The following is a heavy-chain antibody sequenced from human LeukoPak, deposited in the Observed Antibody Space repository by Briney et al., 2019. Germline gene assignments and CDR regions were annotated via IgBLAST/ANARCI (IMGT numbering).Heavy chain of an antibody. CDR1: GYTFTSYG. Sequence: ASVKVSCKASGYTFTSYGISWVRQAPGQGLEWMGWISAYNGNTNYAQKFQGRVTMTTDTSTGTAYMELRSLRSDDTAVYYCARDRYFDCSACVFDYWGQGTLVTVSS. CDR3: ARDRYFDCSACVFDY. CDR2: ISAYNGNT. J-gene: IGHJ4*02. D-gene: IGHD3-9*01. V-gene: IGHV1-18*04.